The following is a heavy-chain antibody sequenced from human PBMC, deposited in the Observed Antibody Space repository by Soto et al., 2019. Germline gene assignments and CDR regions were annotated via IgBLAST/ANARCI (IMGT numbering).Heavy chain of an antibody. V-gene: IGHV3-23*01. CDR2: ISGRGNRA. CDR1: GFIFSNYA. J-gene: IGHJ4*02. D-gene: IGHD2-8*01. Sequence: EVQLLESGGGLVQPGGSLRLSCAASGFIFSNYAMSWVRQAPGKGLEWVSAISGRGNRAYYADSVRGRFTISRDNSKSTLYLQVNSLRADDTAVYYCANWVEGTMVYFDYWGLGTLVTVSS. CDR3: ANWVEGTMVYFDY.